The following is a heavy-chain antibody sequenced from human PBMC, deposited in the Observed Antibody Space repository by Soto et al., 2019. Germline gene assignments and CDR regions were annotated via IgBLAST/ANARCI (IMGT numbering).Heavy chain of an antibody. CDR3: VKAVYLLDIHY. J-gene: IGHJ4*02. V-gene: IGHV3-23*01. D-gene: IGHD1-20*01. Sequence: GGSLRLSCAASGVTFSSYAMTWVRQAPGKGLEWVSTISGTGGNTYYADSVKGRFTISRDNSKNTVYLQMNSLRAEDTAVYYCVKAVYLLDIHYCCQAPLVTLSS. CDR1: GVTFSSYA. CDR2: ISGTGGNT.